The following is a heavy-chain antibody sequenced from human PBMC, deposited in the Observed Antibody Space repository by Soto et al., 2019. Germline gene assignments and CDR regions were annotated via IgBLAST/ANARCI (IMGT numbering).Heavy chain of an antibody. Sequence: ASVKVSCKASGYTFTTYYIHWVRQAPGQGLEWMGIINPSCGSTNYAQKFQGRVTMTSDTSTSTVYMELSSLRTEDTAVYYCARVIVPTTVTTSNWFDPWGEGPLVTV. CDR2: INPSCGST. J-gene: IGHJ5*02. V-gene: IGHV1-46*01. CDR1: GYTFTTYY. D-gene: IGHD4-17*01. CDR3: ARVIVPTTVTTSNWFDP.